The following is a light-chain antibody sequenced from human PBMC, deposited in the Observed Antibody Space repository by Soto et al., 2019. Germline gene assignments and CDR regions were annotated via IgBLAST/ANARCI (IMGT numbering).Light chain of an antibody. CDR3: QQRNSYPRT. CDR2: AAS. CDR1: QGISSY. J-gene: IGKJ2*01. V-gene: IGKV1-9*01. Sequence: DIQLTQSPSFLSASVGDRVTISCRASQGISSYLAWYQHKPGKAPNLLISAASTLQSGVPSRFSGSGSGTEFTLTITSLQPEDSATYYCQQRNSYPRTFGQGTKVDIK.